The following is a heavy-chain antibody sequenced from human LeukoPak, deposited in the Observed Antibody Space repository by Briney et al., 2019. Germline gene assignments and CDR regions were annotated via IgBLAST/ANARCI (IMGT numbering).Heavy chain of an antibody. D-gene: IGHD3-22*01. J-gene: IGHJ1*01. CDR2: VSWNSGSI. Sequence: SLRLSCAASGFTFDDYAMHWVRQAPGEGLEWDAGVSWNSGSIGYADSVKGRFTISRDNAENSPYLQRDSLRAEDTALYYCAKGYYYDSSGYYDQDFQHWGQGTLVTVSS. CDR3: AKGYYYDSSGYYDQDFQH. V-gene: IGHV3-9*01. CDR1: GFTFDDYA.